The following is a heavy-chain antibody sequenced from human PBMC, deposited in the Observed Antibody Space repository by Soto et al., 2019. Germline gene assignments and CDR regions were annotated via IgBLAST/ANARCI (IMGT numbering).Heavy chain of an antibody. CDR3: ARRGWGYCRSTSCPSWCDL. CDR1: GYSFTSYC. V-gene: IGHV5-51*01. J-gene: IGHJ5*02. Sequence: PGVLMKLSWNGAGYSFTSYCIFCLSPVPVKGLDVMGIIYPGDSDTRYSPSFQGQVTISADKSISTAYLQWSSLKASDTAMYYCARRGWGYCRSTSCPSWCDLWGQRTRGSVSS. D-gene: IGHD2-2*01. CDR2: IYPGDSDT.